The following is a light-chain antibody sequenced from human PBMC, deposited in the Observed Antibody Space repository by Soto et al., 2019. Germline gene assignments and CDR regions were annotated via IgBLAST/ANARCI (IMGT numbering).Light chain of an antibody. Sequence: EILLTQSPATLSVSPGERATLSCRAGQSVSSNLAWYQQKPGQAPRLLIYGASTRATGIPARFSGSGSGTEFTLTISSLQSEDFAVYYCQQYNNWPPSFGQGTRLEI. CDR2: GAS. CDR3: QQYNNWPPS. V-gene: IGKV3-15*01. J-gene: IGKJ5*01. CDR1: QSVSSN.